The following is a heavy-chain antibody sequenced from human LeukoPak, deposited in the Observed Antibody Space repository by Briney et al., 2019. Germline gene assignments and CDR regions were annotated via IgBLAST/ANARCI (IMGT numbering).Heavy chain of an antibody. Sequence: SVKVSCKASGGTFSSYAISWVRQAPGQGLEWMGGIIPIFGTANYAQKFQGRVTITADKSTSTAYLELSSLRSEDTAVYYCARDLSGDVLTAPFDYWGQGTLVTVSS. CDR1: GGTFSSYA. J-gene: IGHJ4*02. CDR3: ARDLSGDVLTAPFDY. V-gene: IGHV1-69*06. D-gene: IGHD1-1*01. CDR2: IIPIFGTA.